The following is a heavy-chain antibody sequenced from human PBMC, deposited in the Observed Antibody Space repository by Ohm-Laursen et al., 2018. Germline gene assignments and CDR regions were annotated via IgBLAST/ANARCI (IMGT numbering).Heavy chain of an antibody. J-gene: IGHJ6*02. CDR1: GASISSYY. V-gene: IGHV4-59*01. CDR2: THYSGST. Sequence: TLSLTCSVSGASISSYYWSWIRQPPGKGLEWIGYTHYSGSTDYASSLKSRVTISVDTSKSQFSLNVNFVTAADTAVYYCARVSRKATTFWYYYYGMDVWGQGTTVTVSS. D-gene: IGHD5-24*01. CDR3: ARVSRKATTFWYYYYGMDV.